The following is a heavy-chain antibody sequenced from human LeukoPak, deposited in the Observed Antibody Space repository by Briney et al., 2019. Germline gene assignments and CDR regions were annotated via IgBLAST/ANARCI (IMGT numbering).Heavy chain of an antibody. CDR2: INPKNGAT. V-gene: IGHV1-2*02. CDR1: VYTFTPVY. CDR3: ARQSGGITMTPAIDY. Sequence: ASVTESLPPLVYTFTPVYLCCGRQAPGQGLQWMGWINPKNGATKYSQNFRGRVTMTRDTSIDTAYMQLSSLTSDDTAIYYCARQSGGITMTPAIDYWGLGTLVTVSS. D-gene: IGHD3-3*01. J-gene: IGHJ4*02.